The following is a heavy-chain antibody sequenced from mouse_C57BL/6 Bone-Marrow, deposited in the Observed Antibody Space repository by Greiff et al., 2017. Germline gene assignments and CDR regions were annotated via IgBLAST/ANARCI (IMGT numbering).Heavy chain of an antibody. CDR2: INPSNGGT. CDR1: GYTFTSYW. Sequence: QVQLKQPGTELVKPGASVKLSCKASGYTFTSYWMHWVKQRPGQGLEWIGNINPSNGGTNYNEKFKSKATLTVDKSSSTAFMQLSSLTSADSAVYYSAPMVKEGYCCRDYWGQGPSVTVS. J-gene: IGHJ4*01. V-gene: IGHV1-53*01. D-gene: IGHD2-2*01. CDR3: APMVKEGYCCRDY.